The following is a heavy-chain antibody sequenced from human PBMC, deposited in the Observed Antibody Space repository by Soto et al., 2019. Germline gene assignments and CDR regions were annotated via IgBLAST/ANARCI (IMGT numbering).Heavy chain of an antibody. Sequence: QVQLVESGGGVVQPGRSLRLSCAASGFTFSSYGMHWVRQAPGKGLEWVAVIRYDGSNKYYADSVKGRFTISRDNSKNTLYLQMNSLRAEDTAVYYCARETGTRGDYWGQGTLVTVSS. J-gene: IGHJ4*02. CDR2: IRYDGSNK. D-gene: IGHD2-2*01. V-gene: IGHV3-33*01. CDR1: GFTFSSYG. CDR3: ARETGTRGDY.